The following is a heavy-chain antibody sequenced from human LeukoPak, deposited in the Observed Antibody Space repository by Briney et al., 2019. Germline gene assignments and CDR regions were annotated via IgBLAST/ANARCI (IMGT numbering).Heavy chain of an antibody. CDR1: GFTFSTYA. J-gene: IGHJ4*02. Sequence: GGSLRLSYVGSGFTFSTYAMSWVRQAPGKGLEWVSAISGSGTRTSVKGRFTVSRDNSKNTLYLQMNSLRAEDTAVYYCAKDESVSGWWGGYFDYWGQGTLVTVS. V-gene: IGHV3-23*01. CDR3: AKDESVSGWWGGYFDY. CDR2: ISGSGTRT. D-gene: IGHD6-19*01.